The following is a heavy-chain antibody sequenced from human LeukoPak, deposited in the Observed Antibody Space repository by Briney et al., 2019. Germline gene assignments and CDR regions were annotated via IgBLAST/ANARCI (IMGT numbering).Heavy chain of an antibody. J-gene: IGHJ4*02. CDR1: GFTFSSYA. Sequence: GGSLRLSCAASGFTFSSYAMHWVRQAPGKGLEWVAVISYDGSNKYYADSVKGRFTISRDNSKNTLYLQMSSLRAEDTAVYYCARDLASHTPKGYWGQGTLVTVSS. V-gene: IGHV3-30-3*01. D-gene: IGHD2-2*02. CDR2: ISYDGSNK. CDR3: ARDLASHTPKGY.